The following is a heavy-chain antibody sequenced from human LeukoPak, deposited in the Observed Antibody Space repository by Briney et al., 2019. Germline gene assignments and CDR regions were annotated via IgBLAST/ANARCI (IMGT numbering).Heavy chain of an antibody. J-gene: IGHJ4*02. CDR1: GDSISSSSYY. D-gene: IGHD3-16*02. CDR2: INHSGST. CDR3: ARGPGDYVWGSYRRFDY. Sequence: PSETLSLACTVSGDSISSSSYYWGWIRQPQGKGLEWTGEINHSGSTNYNPSLKSRVTISVDTSKNQFSLKLSSVTAADTAVYYCARGPGDYVWGSYRRFDYWGQGTLVTVSS. V-gene: IGHV4-39*07.